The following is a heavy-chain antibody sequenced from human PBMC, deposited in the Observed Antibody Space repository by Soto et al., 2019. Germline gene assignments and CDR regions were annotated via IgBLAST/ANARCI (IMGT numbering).Heavy chain of an antibody. Sequence: GRFQRLPWSAAGVTCSNFARRWIRQDTGKGLEWVSAISGSGGSTYYADSVKGRFTISRDNSKNTLYLQMNSLRAEDTAVYYCARGSAWWVYGAFDLGGQGIMV. J-gene: IGHJ3*01. V-gene: IGHV3-23*01. CDR3: ARGSAWWVYGAFDL. D-gene: IGHD6-19*01. CDR2: ISGSGGST. CDR1: GVTCSNFA.